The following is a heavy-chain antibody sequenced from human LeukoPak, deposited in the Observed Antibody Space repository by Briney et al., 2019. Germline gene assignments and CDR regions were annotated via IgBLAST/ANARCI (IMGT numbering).Heavy chain of an antibody. D-gene: IGHD7-27*01. CDR2: LNPNNGYT. Sequence: ASVKVSCKTSGYTFIDYFIHWVRQAPGQGLEWMGRLNPNNGYTFYTEEFQGRVTMTSDTSISTAYMGLTGLTSDDTALYYCARDLSSTSNWEFDYWGQGTLVTVSS. CDR1: GYTFIDYF. CDR3: ARDLSSTSNWEFDY. J-gene: IGHJ4*02. V-gene: IGHV1-2*06.